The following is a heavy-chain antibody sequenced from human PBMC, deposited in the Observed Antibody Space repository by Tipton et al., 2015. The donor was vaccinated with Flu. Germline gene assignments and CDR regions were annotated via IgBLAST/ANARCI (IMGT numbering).Heavy chain of an antibody. CDR3: ARPYDSSGYYVGTDI. V-gene: IGHV3-30-3*01. CDR1: GFTFSSYA. D-gene: IGHD3-22*01. J-gene: IGHJ3*02. Sequence: SLRLSCAASGFTFSSYAMHWVRQAPGKGLEWVAVISYDGSNKYYADSVKGRFTISRDNSTNTLYLQMNSLRAEDTAVYYCARPYDSSGYYVGTDIWGQGTMVTVSS. CDR2: ISYDGSNK.